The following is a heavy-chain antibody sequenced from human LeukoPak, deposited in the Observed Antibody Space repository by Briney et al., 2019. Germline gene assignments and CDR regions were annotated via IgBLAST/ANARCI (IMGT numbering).Heavy chain of an antibody. CDR2: INPSGGST. Sequence: ASVKVSCKASGYTFTSYYMHWVRQAPGQGLEWMGIINPSGGSTSYAQKFQGRVTMTEDTSTDTAYMELSSLRSEDTAVYYCATATTIAVARYYGMDVWGQGTTVTVSS. V-gene: IGHV1-46*01. J-gene: IGHJ6*02. CDR3: ATATTIAVARYYGMDV. D-gene: IGHD6-19*01. CDR1: GYTFTSYY.